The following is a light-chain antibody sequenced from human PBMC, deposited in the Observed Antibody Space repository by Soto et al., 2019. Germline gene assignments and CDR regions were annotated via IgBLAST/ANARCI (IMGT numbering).Light chain of an antibody. Sequence: ETVLTQSPGTLSLSPGARATLSCRAIKSFSHSYLAWYQQKPGQAPRLLIYDASSRATGIPARFSGSGFGTEFTLTISSLQSEDFAVYYCQQYDSWPPLTFGGGTKVDIK. CDR3: QQYDSWPPLT. J-gene: IGKJ4*01. CDR2: DAS. CDR1: KSFSHSY. V-gene: IGKV3-15*01.